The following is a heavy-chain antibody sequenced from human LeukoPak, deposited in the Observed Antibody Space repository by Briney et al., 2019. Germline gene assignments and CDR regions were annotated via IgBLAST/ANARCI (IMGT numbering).Heavy chain of an antibody. CDR2: INPSGGYT. CDR1: GYTFTNYY. Sequence: ASVKVSCKASGYTFTNYYMHWVRQAPGQGLEWMGLINPSGGYTNYAQKSQGRVTMTRDTSTSTVYMELSSLRTEDTALYYCAKDLHYYGSGSSLDYWGQGTLVTVSS. V-gene: IGHV1-46*01. D-gene: IGHD3-10*01. CDR3: AKDLHYYGSGSSLDY. J-gene: IGHJ4*02.